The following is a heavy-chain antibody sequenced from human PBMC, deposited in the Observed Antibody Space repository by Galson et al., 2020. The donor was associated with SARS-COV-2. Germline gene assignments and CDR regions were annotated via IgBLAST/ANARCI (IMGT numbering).Heavy chain of an antibody. Sequence: GESLKISCAASGFTFSSYSMNWVRQAPGKGLEWVSSISSSSSYIYYADSVKGRFTISRDNAKNSLYLQMNSLRAEDTAVYYCARSAKGVTSFGVVITDWYFDRWGRGTLVTVSS. J-gene: IGHJ2*01. CDR2: ISSSSSYI. CDR1: GFTFSSYS. V-gene: IGHV3-21*01. CDR3: ARSAKGVTSFGVVITDWYFDR. D-gene: IGHD3-3*01.